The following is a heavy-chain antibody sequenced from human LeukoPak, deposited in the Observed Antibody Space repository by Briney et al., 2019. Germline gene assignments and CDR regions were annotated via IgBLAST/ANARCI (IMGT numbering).Heavy chain of an antibody. CDR1: GGSVSSGSYY. D-gene: IGHD2-2*01. Sequence: SETLSLTCTVSGGSVSSGSYYWSWIRQPPGKGLEWIGYIYYSGSTNYNPSLKSRVTISVHTSKNQFSLKLSSVTAADTAVYYCARSTLDNWFDPWGQGTLVTVSS. J-gene: IGHJ5*02. CDR2: IYYSGST. CDR3: ARSTLDNWFDP. V-gene: IGHV4-61*01.